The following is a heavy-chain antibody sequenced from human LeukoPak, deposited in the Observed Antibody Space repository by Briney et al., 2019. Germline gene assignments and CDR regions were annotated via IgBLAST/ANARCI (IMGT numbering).Heavy chain of an antibody. D-gene: IGHD6-13*01. V-gene: IGHV3-30*02. CDR2: IRYDGSNK. Sequence: PGGSLRLSCAASGFTFSSYGMHWVRQAPGKGLEWVAFIRYDGSNKYYADSVKGRFTISRDNSKNTLYLQMNSLRAEDTAVYYCAKEGGSSSLVDYWGQGTLVTVSS. J-gene: IGHJ4*02. CDR3: AKEGGSSSLVDY. CDR1: GFTFSSYG.